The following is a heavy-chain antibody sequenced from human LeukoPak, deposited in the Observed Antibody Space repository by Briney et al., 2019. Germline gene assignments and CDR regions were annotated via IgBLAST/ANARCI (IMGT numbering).Heavy chain of an antibody. J-gene: IGHJ4*02. Sequence: GGSLRLSCAASGFTFTSSAMSWVRQAPGKGLEWVSVISGSGHTTDYADSVKGRFTVSRDNSKNTLYLQMNSLRTEDTAVYYCAKDYSNYYDSSGPDYWGQGTLVTVSS. D-gene: IGHD3-22*01. CDR2: ISGSGHTT. V-gene: IGHV3-23*01. CDR3: AKDYSNYYDSSGPDY. CDR1: GFTFTSSA.